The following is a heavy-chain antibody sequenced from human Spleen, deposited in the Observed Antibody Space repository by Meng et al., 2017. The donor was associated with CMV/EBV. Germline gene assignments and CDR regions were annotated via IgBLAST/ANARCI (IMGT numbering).Heavy chain of an antibody. CDR2: ISSSSSYI. J-gene: IGHJ3*02. CDR1: GFTFSSYS. Sequence: GESLKISCAASGFTFSSYSMNWVRQAPGKGLEWVSSISSSSSYIYYADSVKGRFTISRDNAKNSLYLQMNSLRAEDTAVYYCARGMRFLEWNAAFDIWGQGTIVTVSS. CDR3: ARGMRFLEWNAAFDI. V-gene: IGHV3-21*01. D-gene: IGHD3-3*01.